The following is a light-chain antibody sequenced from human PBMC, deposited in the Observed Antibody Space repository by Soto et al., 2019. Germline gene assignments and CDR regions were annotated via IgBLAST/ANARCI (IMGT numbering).Light chain of an antibody. Sequence: EIVLTQSPGTLSLSPGERATLSCRASQSVSSSYLAWYQQKPGQAPRLLIYGASSRATGIPDRFSGSVSGTDFPLTISRLEPEDFAVYYCQQYGSSPPALYTFGQGTKLEIK. V-gene: IGKV3-20*01. CDR1: QSVSSSY. CDR3: QQYGSSPPALYT. J-gene: IGKJ2*01. CDR2: GAS.